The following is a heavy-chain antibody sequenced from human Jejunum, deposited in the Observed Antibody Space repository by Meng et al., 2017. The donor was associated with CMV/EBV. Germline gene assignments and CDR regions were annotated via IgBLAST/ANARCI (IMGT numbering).Heavy chain of an antibody. CDR1: GGSRSSTNW. V-gene: IGHV4-4*02. J-gene: IGHJ4*02. Sequence: LRVCGPVCVKPAGTLSLTCAVSGGSRSSTNWWRWVRQPPGKGLEWIGEIYHSGSTNYNPSLKSRVSISVDKSKNQFSLKLSSVTAADTAVYYCARADKVRFDYWGQGTLVTVSS. CDR2: IYHSGST. CDR3: ARADKVRFDY.